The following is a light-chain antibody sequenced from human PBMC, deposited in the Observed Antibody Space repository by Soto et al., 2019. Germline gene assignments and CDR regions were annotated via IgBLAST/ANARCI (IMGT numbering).Light chain of an antibody. J-gene: IGKJ1*01. CDR2: GAS. CDR3: QQYGSSPTT. V-gene: IGKV3-20*01. Sequence: EIVLTQSPGTLSLSPGERATLSCRASQSVTSSYLAWWQQKPGQAPRPLIYGASSRATGIPDRFSGSGSGTDFTLTISRLEPEDFAVYFCQQYGSSPTTFGQGTKVEIK. CDR1: QSVTSSY.